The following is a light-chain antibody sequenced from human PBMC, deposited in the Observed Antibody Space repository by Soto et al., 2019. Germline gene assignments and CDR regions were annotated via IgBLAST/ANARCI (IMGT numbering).Light chain of an antibody. V-gene: IGKV3-20*01. Sequence: EFVLTQSPGTLSLSPGERATLSCRASQTVRNNYLAWYQQKPGQAPRLLIYDASSRATGIPDRFSGGGSGTEFTLTIRSLQSEDFAVYYCQQYSSSPQTFGQGTKVDIK. J-gene: IGKJ1*01. CDR1: QTVRNNY. CDR2: DAS. CDR3: QQYSSSPQT.